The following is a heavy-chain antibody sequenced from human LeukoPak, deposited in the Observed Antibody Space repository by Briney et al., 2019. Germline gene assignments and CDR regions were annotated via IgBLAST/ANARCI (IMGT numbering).Heavy chain of an antibody. J-gene: IGHJ4*02. CDR2: IKQDGSEK. D-gene: IGHD3-22*01. V-gene: IGHV3-7*01. Sequence: QTGGSLRLSCAASGFTFSSYWMSWVRQAPGKGLEWVANIKQDGSEKYYVDSVKGRFTISRDNAKNSLYLQMNSLRAEDTAVYYCARDRRGDYDSSGYYSYWGQGTLVTVSS. CDR3: ARDRRGDYDSSGYYSY. CDR1: GFTFSSYW.